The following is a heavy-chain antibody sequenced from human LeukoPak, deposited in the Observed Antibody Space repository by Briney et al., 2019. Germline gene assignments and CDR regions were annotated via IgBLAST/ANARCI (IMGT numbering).Heavy chain of an antibody. CDR1: GFTFSSSR. J-gene: IGHJ4*02. CDR2: ISSRGTTK. V-gene: IGHV3-48*01. Sequence: GGSLRLSCEVSGFTFSSSRMNWVRQAPGKGLEWVSYISSRGTTKHYADSVKGRFTISRDNAKNALYLQMNSLRVEDTAVYYCANFEPGYTSSWYAEFWGQGTLVTVSS. D-gene: IGHD6-13*01. CDR3: ANFEPGYTSSWYAEF.